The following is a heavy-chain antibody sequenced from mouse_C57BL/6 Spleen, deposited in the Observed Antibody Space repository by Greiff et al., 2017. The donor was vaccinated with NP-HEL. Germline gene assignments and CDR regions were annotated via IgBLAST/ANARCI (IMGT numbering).Heavy chain of an antibody. CDR3: ARSAQEGYFDY. CDR1: GYTFTSYW. V-gene: IGHV1-69*01. Sequence: VQLQQPGAELVMPGASVKLSCKASGYTFTSYWMHWVKQRPGQGLEWIGEIDPSDSYTNYNQKFKGKSTLTVDKSSSTAYMQLSSLTSEDSAVYYCARSAQEGYFDYWGQGTTLTVSS. J-gene: IGHJ2*01. CDR2: IDPSDSYT. D-gene: IGHD3-2*02.